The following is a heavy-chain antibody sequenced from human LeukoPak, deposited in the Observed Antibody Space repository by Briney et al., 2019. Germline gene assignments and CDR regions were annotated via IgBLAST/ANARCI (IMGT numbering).Heavy chain of an antibody. V-gene: IGHV3-7*01. Sequence: GGSLRLSRATSGFTFSTYWMSWVRQAPGKGLEWVANIKQDGSEKYYVDSVKGRFTIPRDNAKNSLYLQMNSLRVEDTAVYYCARDCCGSGGLHYWGQGTLVTVSS. CDR3: ARDCCGSGGLHY. J-gene: IGHJ4*02. D-gene: IGHD6-19*01. CDR1: GFTFSTYW. CDR2: IKQDGSEK.